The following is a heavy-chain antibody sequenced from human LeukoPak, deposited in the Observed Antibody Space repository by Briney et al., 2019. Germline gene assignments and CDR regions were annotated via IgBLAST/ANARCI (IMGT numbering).Heavy chain of an antibody. CDR1: GGSISSYY. D-gene: IGHD2/OR15-2a*01. V-gene: IGHV4-59*01. CDR2: IYYSGST. Sequence: SETLSLTCTVSGGSISSYYWSWIRQPPGKGLEWIGYIYYSGSTNYNPSLKSRVTISVDTSKNQFSLKLSSVTAADTAVYYCARARRSLEYEGAFDIWGQGTMVTVSS. CDR3: ARARRSLEYEGAFDI. J-gene: IGHJ3*02.